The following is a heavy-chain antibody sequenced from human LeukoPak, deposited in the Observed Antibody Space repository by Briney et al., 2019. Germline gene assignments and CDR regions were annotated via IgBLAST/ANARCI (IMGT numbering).Heavy chain of an antibody. J-gene: IGHJ6*02. D-gene: IGHD3-10*01. CDR2: IYYSGST. Sequence: SETLSLTCTVSGGSISSGGYYWSWIRQHPGKGLEWIGYIYYSGSTYYNPSLKSRVTISVDTFKNQFSPKLSSVTAADTAVYYCARGEYGSGSLNYYYYGMDVWGQGTTVTVSS. CDR1: GGSISSGGYY. CDR3: ARGEYGSGSLNYYYYGMDV. V-gene: IGHV4-31*03.